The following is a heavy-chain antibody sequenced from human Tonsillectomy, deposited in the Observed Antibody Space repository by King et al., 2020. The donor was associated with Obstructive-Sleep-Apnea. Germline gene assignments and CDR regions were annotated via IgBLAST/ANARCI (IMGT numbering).Heavy chain of an antibody. CDR1: GFTFSSYA. CDR2: ISYDDSNK. CDR3: AREWVLEHDYYSGMDV. D-gene: IGHD1/OR15-1a*01. V-gene: IGHV3-30*04. Sequence: VQLVESGGGVVQPGRSLRLSCAASGFTFSSYAMHWVRQAPGKGLEWVALISYDDSNKYYADSVKGRFTISRDNSKNTLYLQMNSLITEDTAVYSCAREWVLEHDYYSGMDVWGQGTTVTVSS. J-gene: IGHJ6*02.